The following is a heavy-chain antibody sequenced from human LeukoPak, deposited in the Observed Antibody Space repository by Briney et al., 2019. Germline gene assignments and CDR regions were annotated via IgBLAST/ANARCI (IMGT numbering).Heavy chain of an antibody. CDR3: ARHTGYSSSWSLYYFDY. Sequence: GGSLRLSCAASGFTLSSYWMTWVRQAPGKGLEWVANIKQDGSEKYYVDSVKGRFTISRDNAKNSLYLQMNSLRAEDTAVYYCARHTGYSSSWSLYYFDYWGQGTLVTVSS. D-gene: IGHD6-13*01. CDR1: GFTLSSYW. J-gene: IGHJ4*02. V-gene: IGHV3-7*01. CDR2: IKQDGSEK.